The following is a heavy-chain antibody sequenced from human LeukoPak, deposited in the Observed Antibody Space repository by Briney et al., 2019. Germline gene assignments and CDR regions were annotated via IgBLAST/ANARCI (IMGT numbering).Heavy chain of an antibody. Sequence: GGSLRLSCAASGFTFSSYAMSWFRQAPAKGLEWVSSISSSSSYIYYADSVKGRFTISRDNAKNSLYLQMNSLRAEDTAVYYCARGPVDTAMVIGYYFDYWGQGTLVTVSS. CDR2: ISSSSSYI. D-gene: IGHD5-18*01. J-gene: IGHJ4*02. CDR3: ARGPVDTAMVIGYYFDY. CDR1: GFTFSSYA. V-gene: IGHV3-21*01.